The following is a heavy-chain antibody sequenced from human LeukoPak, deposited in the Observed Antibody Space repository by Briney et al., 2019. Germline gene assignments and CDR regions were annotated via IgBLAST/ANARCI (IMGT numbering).Heavy chain of an antibody. D-gene: IGHD3-22*01. CDR2: INPNSGGT. Sequence: GASVKVSCKASEYTFTGYYMHWVRQAPGQGLEWMGWINPNSGGTNYAQKFQGRVTMTRDTSISTAYMELSRLRSDDTAVYYCARVHYYDSSGYYYPDAFDIWGQGTMVTVSS. CDR3: ARVHYYDSSGYYYPDAFDI. J-gene: IGHJ3*02. V-gene: IGHV1-2*02. CDR1: EYTFTGYY.